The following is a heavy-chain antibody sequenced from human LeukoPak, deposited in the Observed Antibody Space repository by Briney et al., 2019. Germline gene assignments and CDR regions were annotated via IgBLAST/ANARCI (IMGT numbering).Heavy chain of an antibody. CDR3: ARVPVLGTRENLQH. J-gene: IGHJ1*01. CDR1: GSTVSSPS. CDR2: IYSGGST. V-gene: IGHV3-66*01. D-gene: IGHD4-23*01. Sequence: GGSLSFSFAAPGSTVSSPSMSWARRARGKGLDWASLIYSGGSTEYADSVKGRFTISRDISKNTVHLQMNSLRAEDTAVYYCARVPVLGTRENLQHWGQGTMVTVSS.